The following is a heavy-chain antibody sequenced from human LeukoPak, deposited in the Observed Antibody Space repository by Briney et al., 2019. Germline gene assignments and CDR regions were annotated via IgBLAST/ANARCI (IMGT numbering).Heavy chain of an antibody. V-gene: IGHV4-30-4*08. CDR3: ARFSVVVVAATPSYGMDV. J-gene: IGHJ6*02. CDR1: GGSISSDSQY. D-gene: IGHD2-15*01. CDR2: IYYSGST. Sequence: SETLSLTCTVPGGSISSDSQYWSWIRQPAGKGLEWIGYIYYSGSTYYNPSLKSRVTISVDTSKNQFSLKLSSVTAADTAVYYCARFSVVVVAATPSYGMDVWGQGTTVTVSS.